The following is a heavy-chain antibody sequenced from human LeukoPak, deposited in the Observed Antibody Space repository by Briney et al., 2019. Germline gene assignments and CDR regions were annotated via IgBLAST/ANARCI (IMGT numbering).Heavy chain of an antibody. Sequence: GGSLRLSCAASGFTVSSNYMSWVRQAPGKGLEWVSVIYGGGSTYYADSVKGRFTISRDNSKNTLYLQMNSLRAEDTAVYYCARDLTYYYYGMDVWGQGTTVTVSS. CDR2: IYGGGST. CDR1: GFTVSSNY. D-gene: IGHD3-16*01. CDR3: ARDLTYYYYGMDV. J-gene: IGHJ6*02. V-gene: IGHV3-66*01.